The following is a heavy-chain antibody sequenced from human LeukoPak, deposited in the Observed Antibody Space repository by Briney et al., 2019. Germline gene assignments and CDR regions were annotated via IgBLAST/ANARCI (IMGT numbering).Heavy chain of an antibody. D-gene: IGHD3-9*01. V-gene: IGHV3-23*01. J-gene: IGHJ4*02. Sequence: GGSLRLSCAASGLTFSSYAMSWVRQAPGKGLEWVSAISGSGGSTYYADSVKGRFTISRDNSKNTLYLQMNSLRAEDTAVYYCAKDKELRYFDWLFDLDYWGQGTLVTVSS. CDR3: AKDKELRYFDWLFDLDY. CDR2: ISGSGGST. CDR1: GLTFSSYA.